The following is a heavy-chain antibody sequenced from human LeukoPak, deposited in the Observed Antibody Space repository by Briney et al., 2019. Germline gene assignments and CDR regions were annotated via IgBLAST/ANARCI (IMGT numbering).Heavy chain of an antibody. V-gene: IGHV4-34*01. CDR2: INHSGST. D-gene: IGHD3-10*01. J-gene: IGHJ4*02. CDR3: ARRGSGSYRRFSDY. Sequence: SETLSLTCAVYGGSFSGYYWSWIRQPPGKGLEWIGEINHSGSTNYNPSLKSRVTISVDTSKNQFSLKLSSVTAADTAVYYCARRGSGSYRRFSDYWGQGTLVTVSS. CDR1: GGSFSGYY.